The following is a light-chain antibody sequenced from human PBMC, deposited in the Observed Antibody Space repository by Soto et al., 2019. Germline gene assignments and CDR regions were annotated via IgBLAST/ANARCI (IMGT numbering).Light chain of an antibody. CDR3: QQYNNWPPAT. J-gene: IGKJ2*01. Sequence: EIVMTQSPATLYVYPGERATLSCRASQSVSSNLAWYQQKPGQAPRLLIYGASTRATGIPARCSGSGSGTEFTLTISSLQSEDSAVYYCQQYNNWPPATFGQGTKQESK. V-gene: IGKV3-15*01. CDR1: QSVSSN. CDR2: GAS.